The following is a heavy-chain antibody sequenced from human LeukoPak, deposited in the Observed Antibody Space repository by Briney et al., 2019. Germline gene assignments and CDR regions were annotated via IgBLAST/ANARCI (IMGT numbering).Heavy chain of an antibody. V-gene: IGHV5-51*01. J-gene: IGHJ5*02. D-gene: IGHD6-19*01. CDR1: GYSFTSYW. CDR3: ARQSIAVAGTGMWFDP. CDR2: IYPGDSDT. Sequence: GESLKISCKGSGYSFTSYWIGWVRPMPGKGLEWMGIIYPGDSDTRYSPSFQGQVTISADKSISTAYLQWSSLKASDTAMYYCARQSIAVAGTGMWFDPWGQGTLVTVSS.